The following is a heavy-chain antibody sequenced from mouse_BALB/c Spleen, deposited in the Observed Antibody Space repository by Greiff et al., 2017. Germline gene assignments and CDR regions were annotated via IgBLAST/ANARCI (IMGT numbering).Heavy chain of an antibody. D-gene: IGHD2-4*01. J-gene: IGHJ4*01. CDR1: GFTFSSYG. CDR2: ISSGGSYT. V-gene: IGHV5-6*01. Sequence: EVQVVESGGDLVKPGGSLKLSCAASGFTFSSYGMSWVRQTPDKRLEWVATISSGGSYTYYPDSVKGRFTISRDNAKNTLYLQMSSLKSEDTAMYYCARQGKIYYDYDACWGQGTSVTVSS. CDR3: ARQGKIYYDYDAC.